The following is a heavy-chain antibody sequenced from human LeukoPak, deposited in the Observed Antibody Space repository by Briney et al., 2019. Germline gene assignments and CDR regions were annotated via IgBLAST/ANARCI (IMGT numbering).Heavy chain of an antibody. CDR3: AKSGILGAIFRYGFDP. CDR2: ISGSGGNT. V-gene: IGHV3-23*01. CDR1: GFTFSRYA. Sequence: SGGSLSLSCAASGFTFSRYAMNWVRRAPGKGLEWVSSISGSGGNTYYADSVKGRFTISRDNSKNTLYLQMNSLRAEDTAVYYCAKSGILGAIFRYGFDPWGQGTLVTVSS. J-gene: IGHJ5*02. D-gene: IGHD1-26*01.